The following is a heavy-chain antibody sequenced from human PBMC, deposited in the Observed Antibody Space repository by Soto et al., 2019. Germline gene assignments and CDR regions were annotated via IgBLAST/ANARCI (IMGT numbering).Heavy chain of an antibody. V-gene: IGHV1-58*02. CDR3: AAAGGFLCFLCVSYTPNLFAP. D-gene: IGHD3-3*01. J-gene: IGHJ5*02. Sequence: SVKVSCKASGFTFTSSAMQWVRQARGQRLEWIGWIVVGSGNTNYAQKFQERVTITRDMSTSTAYMELSSLRSEDTAVYYCAAAGGFLCFLCVSYTPNLFAPWGRGTLVPGSS. CDR1: GFTFTSSA. CDR2: IVVGSGNT.